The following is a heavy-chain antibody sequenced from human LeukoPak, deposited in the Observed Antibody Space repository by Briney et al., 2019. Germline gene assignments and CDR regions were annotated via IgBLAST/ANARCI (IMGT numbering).Heavy chain of an antibody. V-gene: IGHV3-23*01. CDR1: RFTFSGYA. J-gene: IGHJ4*02. Sequence: GGSLRLSCAASRFTFSGYAMTWVRQAPGKGLEWVSAITDSGGNAYYADSVKGRFTISRDNSKNTLYLQMNNLRGEDAAVYYCAKVGGSCSSTSCHAYFDYWGQGTLVTVSS. CDR2: ITDSGGNA. CDR3: AKVGGSCSSTSCHAYFDY. D-gene: IGHD2-2*01.